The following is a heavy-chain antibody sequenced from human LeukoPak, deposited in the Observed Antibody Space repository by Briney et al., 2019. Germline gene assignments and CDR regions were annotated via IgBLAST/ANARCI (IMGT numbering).Heavy chain of an antibody. D-gene: IGHD6-13*01. J-gene: IGHJ4*02. Sequence: PSETLSLTCTVSGGSITSYYWSWVRQPPGKGLEWIGEIYHSGSSNYNPSLKSRVTVSVDKSKNQFSLKLSSVTAADTAVYYCARDPHSSNQPDYWGQGTLVTVSS. V-gene: IGHV4-59*12. CDR3: ARDPHSSNQPDY. CDR2: IYHSGSS. CDR1: GGSITSYY.